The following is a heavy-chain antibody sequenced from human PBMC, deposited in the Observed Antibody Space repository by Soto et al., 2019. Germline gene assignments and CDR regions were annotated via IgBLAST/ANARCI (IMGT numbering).Heavy chain of an antibody. V-gene: IGHV3-21*01. CDR2: ISSSSSYI. CDR3: ARDEQWLVDY. Sequence: PGGSLRLSCAASGFTFSGYSMNWVRQAPGKGLEWVSSISSSSSYIYYADSVKGRFTISRDNAKNSLYLQMNSLRAEDTAVYYCARDEQWLVDYWGQGTLVTVSS. CDR1: GFTFSGYS. J-gene: IGHJ4*02. D-gene: IGHD6-19*01.